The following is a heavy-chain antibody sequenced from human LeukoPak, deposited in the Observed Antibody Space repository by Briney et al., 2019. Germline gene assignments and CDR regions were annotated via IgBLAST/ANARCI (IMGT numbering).Heavy chain of an antibody. D-gene: IGHD2-15*01. CDR2: IRSRPYGGTT. Sequence: PGGSLRLSCTASGFTFGDFAMIWFRQAPGQGLEWLSLIRSRPYGGTTECAASVKGRFIISRDDSKGIAYLQMNRLKTEDTGLYYCTRGQCSGGSCRQPFDYWGQGTLVTVSS. J-gene: IGHJ4*02. CDR1: GFTFGDFA. V-gene: IGHV3-49*03. CDR3: TRGQCSGGSCRQPFDY.